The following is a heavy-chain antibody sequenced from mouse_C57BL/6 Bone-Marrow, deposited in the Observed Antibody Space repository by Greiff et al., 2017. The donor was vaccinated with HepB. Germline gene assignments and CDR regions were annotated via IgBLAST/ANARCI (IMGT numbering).Heavy chain of an antibody. D-gene: IGHD2-3*01. V-gene: IGHV1-50*01. CDR2: IDPSDSYT. Sequence: VQLQQPGAELVKPGASVKLSCKASGYTFTSYWMQWVKQRPGQGLEWIGEIDPSDSYTNYNQKFKGKATFTVDTSSSTAYMQLSSLTSEDSAVYYCAREIYDGYYYFDYWGQGTTLTVSS. CDR1: GYTFTSYW. CDR3: AREIYDGYYYFDY. J-gene: IGHJ2*01.